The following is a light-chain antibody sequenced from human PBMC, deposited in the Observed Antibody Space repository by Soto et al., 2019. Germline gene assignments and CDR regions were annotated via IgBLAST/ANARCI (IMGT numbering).Light chain of an antibody. J-gene: IGLJ2*01. CDR3: ETWDSNTYTV. CDR1: SGHSSYI. Sequence: QAVVTQSSSASASLGSSVKLTCTLSSGHSSYIIAWHQQQPGKAPRYLMKLEGSGSYNKGSGVPDRFSGSSSGADRYLTISNLQSEDEADYYCETWDSNTYTVFGGGTKLTVL. V-gene: IGLV4-60*03. CDR2: LEGSGSY.